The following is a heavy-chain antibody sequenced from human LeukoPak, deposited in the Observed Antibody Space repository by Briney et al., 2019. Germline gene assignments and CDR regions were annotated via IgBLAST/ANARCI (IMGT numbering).Heavy chain of an antibody. CDR1: GFTFSNYW. CDR2: IKTDGSTT. D-gene: IGHD3-16*01. CDR3: ANIPNSFGPDY. V-gene: IGHV3-74*01. J-gene: IGHJ4*02. Sequence: GGSLRLSCAASGFTFSNYWMHWVRQAPGKGLAWVSRIKTDGSTTYYADSVKGRFTVSRDNAKNTLYLQMNSLRVEDTGVYYCANIPNSFGPDYWGQGSLVTVSS.